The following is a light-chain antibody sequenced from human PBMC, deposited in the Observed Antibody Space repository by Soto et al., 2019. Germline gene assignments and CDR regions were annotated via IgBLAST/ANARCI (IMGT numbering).Light chain of an antibody. CDR2: DVS. V-gene: IGLV2-14*01. CDR3: SSYTSSSIVV. CDR1: SSDVGGYNY. Sequence: QSALTQPASVSGSPGQSITLSCTGTSSDVGGYNYVSWYQQHPVKAPKLMIYDVSNRPSGVSSLLSGSKSGTTASLTISGLQAEDEADYYCSSYTSSSIVVFGGGTKLTAL. J-gene: IGLJ2*01.